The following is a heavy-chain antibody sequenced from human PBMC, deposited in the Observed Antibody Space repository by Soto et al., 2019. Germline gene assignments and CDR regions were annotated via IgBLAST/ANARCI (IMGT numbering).Heavy chain of an antibody. D-gene: IGHD2-15*01. V-gene: IGHV3-7*05. CDR1: GFTFSSYS. J-gene: IGHJ4*02. CDR2: LKQDGGET. CDR3: ARVLGHCSGGSRYPFDY. Sequence: GGSLRLSCAASGFTFSSYSMSWVRQAPGKGLEWVANLKQDGGETYHVDSVKGRFTISRDNAMNSLYLQMNSLRAEDTAVYYCARVLGHCSGGSRYPFDYWGQGTLVTVSS.